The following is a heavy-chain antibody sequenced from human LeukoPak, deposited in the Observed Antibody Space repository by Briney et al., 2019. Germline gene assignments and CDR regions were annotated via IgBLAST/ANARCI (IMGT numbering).Heavy chain of an antibody. Sequence: GGSLRLSCAASGFTFGDYAMHWVRQAPGKGLEWVSFISGDGGSTYHADSVKGRFIISRDNSKNSLYLQMNSLRTEDTALYYCAKEGGDYSYSYYGMDVWGQGTTVTVSS. CDR1: GFTFGDYA. D-gene: IGHD4-17*01. J-gene: IGHJ6*02. V-gene: IGHV3-43*02. CDR3: AKEGGDYSYSYYGMDV. CDR2: ISGDGGST.